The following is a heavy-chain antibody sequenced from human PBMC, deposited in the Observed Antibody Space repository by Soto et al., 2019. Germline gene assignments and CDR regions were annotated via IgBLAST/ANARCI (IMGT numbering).Heavy chain of an antibody. CDR2: ISSSSSYI. CDR1: GFTFSSYS. J-gene: IGHJ6*02. V-gene: IGHV3-21*01. CDR3: ARDRSHGDYYYYGMDV. D-gene: IGHD3-16*01. Sequence: EVQLVESGGGLVKPGGSLRLSCAASGFTFSSYSMNWVRQAPGKGLEWVSSISSSSSYIYYADSVKGRFTISRDNAKNSLYLQMNSLRAEDTAVYYCARDRSHGDYYYYGMDVWGQGTTVTVSS.